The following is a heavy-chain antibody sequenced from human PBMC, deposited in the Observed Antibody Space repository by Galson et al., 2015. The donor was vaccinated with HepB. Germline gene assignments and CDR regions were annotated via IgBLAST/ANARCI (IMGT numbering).Heavy chain of an antibody. J-gene: IGHJ6*02. CDR2: MNPNSGNT. V-gene: IGHV1-8*01. CDR3: ARGRLAYYDILTGYYYYYYGMDD. CDR1: GYTFTSYD. Sequence: SVKVSCKASGYTFTSYDINWVRQATGQGLEWMGWMNPNSGNTGYAQKFQGRVTMTRNTSISTAYMELSSLRSEDTAVYYCARGRLAYYDILTGYYYYYYGMDDWGQGTTVTVSS. D-gene: IGHD3-9*01.